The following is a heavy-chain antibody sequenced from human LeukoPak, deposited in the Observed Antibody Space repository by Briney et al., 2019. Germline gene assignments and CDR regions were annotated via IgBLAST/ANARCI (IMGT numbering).Heavy chain of an antibody. J-gene: IGHJ4*02. V-gene: IGHV1-69*13. CDR3: ARDGRVRGVISLFSPYYFDY. Sequence: GASVKVSCKASGYTFTSYGISWVRQAPGQGLEWMGGIIPIFGTTNYAQKFQGRVTITADESTSTAYMELSSLRSEDTAVYYCARDGRVRGVISLFSPYYFDYWGQGTLVTVSS. CDR1: GYTFTSYG. CDR2: IIPIFGTT. D-gene: IGHD3-10*01.